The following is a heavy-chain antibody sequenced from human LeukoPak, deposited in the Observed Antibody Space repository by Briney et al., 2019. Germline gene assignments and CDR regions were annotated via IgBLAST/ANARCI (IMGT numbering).Heavy chain of an antibody. CDR3: ARGGYYGSGSYYNPTLRESGEGMDV. CDR2: IYTSGST. V-gene: IGHV4-61*02. J-gene: IGHJ6*02. D-gene: IGHD3-10*01. CDR1: GGSISSGSYY. Sequence: PSETLSLTCTVSGGSISSGSYYWSWIWQPAGKGLEWIGRIYTSGSTNYNPSLKSRVTISVDTSKNQFSLKLSSVTAADTAVYYCARGGYYGSGSYYNPTLRESGEGMDVWGQGTTVTVSS.